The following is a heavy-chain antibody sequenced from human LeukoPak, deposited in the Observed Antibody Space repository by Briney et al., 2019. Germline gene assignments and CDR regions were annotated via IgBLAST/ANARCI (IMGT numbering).Heavy chain of an antibody. D-gene: IGHD3-10*01. CDR2: IYYSGST. CDR1: GGSISSSSYY. J-gene: IGHJ3*02. V-gene: IGHV4-39*07. CDR3: ARDLHDASGSYYNLDAFDI. Sequence: SETLSLTCTVSGGSISSSSYYWGWIRQPPGKGLEWIGNIYYSGSTYYNPSLKSRVTISVDTSKNQFSLKLSSVTAADTAVYYCARDLHDASGSYYNLDAFDIWGQGTMVTVSS.